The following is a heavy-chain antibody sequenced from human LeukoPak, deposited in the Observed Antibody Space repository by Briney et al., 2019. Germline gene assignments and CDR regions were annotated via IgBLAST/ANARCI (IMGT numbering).Heavy chain of an antibody. Sequence: PGGSLRLSSTASGFTVSSNYMNWVRQAPGKGLEWVSMIYPNGNTFYTDSVKGRFTISRDNSKNTLDLQMSSLRAEDTAVYYCAIGGRLTTVTTTFDYWGQGTLVTVSS. D-gene: IGHD4-17*01. CDR3: AIGGRLTTVTTTFDY. CDR1: GFTVSSNY. CDR2: IYPNGNT. J-gene: IGHJ4*02. V-gene: IGHV3-66*01.